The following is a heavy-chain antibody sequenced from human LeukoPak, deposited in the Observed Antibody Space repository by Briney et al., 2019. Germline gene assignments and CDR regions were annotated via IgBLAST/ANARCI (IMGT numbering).Heavy chain of an antibody. J-gene: IGHJ4*02. CDR3: ARGLVYCGGDCYRALDY. Sequence: GGSLRLSCAVSGFTFSGYSMNWVRQAPGKELEWVSYISFSSSSIYYADSVKGRFTISRDNAKNSLYLQMNSLRDEDTALYYCARGLVYCGGDCYRALDYWGQGVLVTVSS. V-gene: IGHV3-48*02. CDR2: ISFSSSSI. D-gene: IGHD2-21*02. CDR1: GFTFSGYS.